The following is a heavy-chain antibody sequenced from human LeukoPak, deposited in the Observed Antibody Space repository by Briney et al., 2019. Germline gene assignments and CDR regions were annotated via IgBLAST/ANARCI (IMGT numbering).Heavy chain of an antibody. CDR3: ARRGDSYGRFDY. CDR1: GYSFTSNW. CDR2: IYPDDSDT. Sequence: TGESLKISCKGSGYSFTSNWIGWVRQMPGKGLEWMGIIYPDDSDTRYSPSFQGQVTISADKSICTAYLQWSSLKASDTAMYYCARRGDSYGRFDYWGQGILVTVSS. J-gene: IGHJ4*02. V-gene: IGHV5-51*01. D-gene: IGHD5-18*01.